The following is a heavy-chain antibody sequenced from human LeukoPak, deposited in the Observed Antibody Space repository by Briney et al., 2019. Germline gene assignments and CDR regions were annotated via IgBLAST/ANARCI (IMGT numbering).Heavy chain of an antibody. Sequence: SETLSLTCAVSGDSINSAIYCWGWIRQPPGKDLEWIGTICHSGNTYYNPSLKSRVTVSVDTSKSQLSLRLNSVTAADTSVYYCARYCNAGACSMFKTFDVWGQGTMVTVSS. CDR3: ARYCNAGACSMFKTFDV. CDR1: GDSINSAIYC. J-gene: IGHJ3*01. V-gene: IGHV4-39*01. CDR2: ICHSGNT. D-gene: IGHD2-15*01.